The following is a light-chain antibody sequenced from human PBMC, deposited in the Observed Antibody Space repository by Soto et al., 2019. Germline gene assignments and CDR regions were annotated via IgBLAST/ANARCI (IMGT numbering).Light chain of an antibody. CDR2: GTS. CDR1: QSVSSKY. V-gene: IGKV3-20*01. J-gene: IGKJ3*01. CDR3: QQYGISLFN. Sequence: EILLTQSPGPLSLSPGERATLSCRASQSVSSKYLAWYQQKPGQAPRVLISGTSIRASGVPERFSGGGSGPDFTLTLTRLEPEDFAVYYCQQYGISLFNFGPGTKVDCK.